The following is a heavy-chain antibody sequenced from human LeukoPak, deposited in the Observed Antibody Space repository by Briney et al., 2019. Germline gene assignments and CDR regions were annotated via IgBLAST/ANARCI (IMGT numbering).Heavy chain of an antibody. CDR2: VYYSGTT. V-gene: IGHV4-39*07. J-gene: IGHJ4*02. Sequence: SETLSLTCTVSGASISSSGYYWGWIRQPPGKGLEWVGNVYYSGTTHYNSSLKSRVIILLDTSKNQYSLKLSSVTAADTAVYYCARGGRAFDYWGQGTLVTVSS. CDR1: GASISSSGYY. CDR3: ARGGRAFDY.